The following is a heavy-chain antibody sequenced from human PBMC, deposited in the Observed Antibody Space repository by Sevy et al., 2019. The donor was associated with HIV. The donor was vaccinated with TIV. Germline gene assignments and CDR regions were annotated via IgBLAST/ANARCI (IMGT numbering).Heavy chain of an antibody. Sequence: ASVKVSCKASGYTFTSYAMHWVRQAPGQRLEWMGWINAGNGNTKYSQKFQGRVTITRDTSASTAYMELSSLRSEDTAVCYCARRVGTMVQGVITSWFDPWGQGTLVTVSS. V-gene: IGHV1-3*01. CDR2: INAGNGNT. CDR1: GYTFTSYA. J-gene: IGHJ5*02. D-gene: IGHD3-10*01. CDR3: ARRVGTMVQGVITSWFDP.